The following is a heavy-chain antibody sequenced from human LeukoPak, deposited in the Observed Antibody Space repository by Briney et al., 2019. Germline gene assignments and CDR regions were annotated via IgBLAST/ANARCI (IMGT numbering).Heavy chain of an antibody. V-gene: IGHV3-23*01. CDR1: GFRFSAYG. CDR2: LSANGSVT. Sequence: PGGTLRLSCDASGFRFSAYGMSWVRQAPGQGLEWVSGLSANGSVTFYARSVRGRFTISRDNSKNTLHLQMSSLRAEDTAVYYCARDRGSSWYGRGNWFDPWGQGTLVTVSS. D-gene: IGHD6-13*01. CDR3: ARDRGSSWYGRGNWFDP. J-gene: IGHJ5*02.